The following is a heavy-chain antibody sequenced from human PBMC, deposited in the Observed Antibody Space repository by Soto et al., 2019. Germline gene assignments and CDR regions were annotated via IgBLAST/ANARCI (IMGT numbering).Heavy chain of an antibody. CDR3: ARQYYDFWSGYNYGMDV. CDR1: GYTFTSYD. J-gene: IGHJ6*02. Sequence: QVQLVQSGAEVKKPGASVKVSYKASGYTFTSYDINWVRQATGQGLEWMGWMNPNNGNTGYAQKFQGRVTMTRNTSISTAYMELSSLRSEDTAVYYCARQYYDFWSGYNYGMDVWGQGTTVTVSS. D-gene: IGHD3-3*01. CDR2: MNPNNGNT. V-gene: IGHV1-8*01.